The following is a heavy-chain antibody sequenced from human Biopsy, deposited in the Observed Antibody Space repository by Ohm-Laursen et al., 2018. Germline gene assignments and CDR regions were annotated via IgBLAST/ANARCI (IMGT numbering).Heavy chain of an antibody. D-gene: IGHD1-26*01. J-gene: IGHJ4*02. Sequence: SSVKVSCNASGGTFINYAISWVRQAPGQGLEWMGGIIPMFGTANYAQMFQGRVTISAGESTSTSYMELSSLTTEDTAIYYCARGPHSGSHSCFDYWGRGTLVTVSS. CDR2: IIPMFGTA. CDR3: ARGPHSGSHSCFDY. V-gene: IGHV1-69*01. CDR1: GGTFINYA.